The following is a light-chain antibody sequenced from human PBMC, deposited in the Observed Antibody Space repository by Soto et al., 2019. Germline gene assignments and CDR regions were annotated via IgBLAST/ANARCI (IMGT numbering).Light chain of an antibody. CDR1: QDIRNH. Sequence: DIPMTQSPSSLSASVGDRVTITCRASQDIRNHLTWYQQKPGKAPKRLIYTASSLQSGVPSRFSGSGSGTEFTLTISSLQPEDFATYYCLQHNSYPITFGQGTRLEIK. CDR3: LQHNSYPIT. V-gene: IGKV1-17*01. J-gene: IGKJ5*01. CDR2: TAS.